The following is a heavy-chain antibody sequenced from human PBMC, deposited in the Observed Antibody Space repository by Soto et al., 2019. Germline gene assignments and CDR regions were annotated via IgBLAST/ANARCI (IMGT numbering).Heavy chain of an antibody. J-gene: IGHJ5*02. CDR3: ARGRGWWINWFDP. V-gene: IGHV4-34*01. CDR1: GGSFNGYY. Sequence: QVQLQQWGAGLLKPSETLSLTCAVYGGSFNGYYWSWIRQPPGKGLEWIGEINHSGSTNYNPSLKSRVTISVDTSKNQFSLKLSSVTAADTAVYYCARGRGWWINWFDPWGQGTLVTVSS. D-gene: IGHD2-8*02. CDR2: INHSGST.